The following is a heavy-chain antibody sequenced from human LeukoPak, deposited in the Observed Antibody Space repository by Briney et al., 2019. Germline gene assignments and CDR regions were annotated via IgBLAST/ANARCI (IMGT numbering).Heavy chain of an antibody. V-gene: IGHV3-7*03. CDR2: INQDGSQK. CDR3: ARDWFDGDYDRFDY. Sequence: GGSLRLSCAVSGFTFSDYYMSWIRQAPGKGLEWVANINQDGSQKFSVDSVKGRFTISRDNAKNSLSLQMNSLRVEDTAVYYCARDWFDGDYDRFDYWGQGTLVTVSS. J-gene: IGHJ4*02. CDR1: GFTFSDYY. D-gene: IGHD4-17*01.